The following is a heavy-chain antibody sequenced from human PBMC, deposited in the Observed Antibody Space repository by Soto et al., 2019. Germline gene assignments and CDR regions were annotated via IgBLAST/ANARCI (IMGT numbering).Heavy chain of an antibody. CDR2: IYPGDSET. CDR1: GDSFTNYW. CDR3: ARPREAGKYYYGVDV. J-gene: IGHJ6*02. D-gene: IGHD6-19*01. V-gene: IGHV5-51*01. Sequence: PGESLKISCKGSGDSFTNYWIGWVRQMPGKGLEFMGIIYPGDSETRYNPSFQGQVTISADRSISTVYLQWSSLKASDTAMYYCARPREAGKYYYGVDVWGQGTTVTVSS.